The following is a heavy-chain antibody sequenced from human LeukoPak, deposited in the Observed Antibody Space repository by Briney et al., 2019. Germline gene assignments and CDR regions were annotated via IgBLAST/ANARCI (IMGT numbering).Heavy chain of an antibody. CDR2: IYHSGST. CDR3: ARGPDSSGYYYFDF. V-gene: IGHV4-30-4*01. Sequence: KSSETLSLTRTVSGGSISSGDYYWSWIRQPPGKGLEWIGYIYHSGSTYFNPSLKSRVTISVDTSKNQFSLKLSSVTAADTAVYYCARGPDSSGYYYFDFWGQGTLVTVSS. D-gene: IGHD3-22*01. CDR1: GGSISSGDYY. J-gene: IGHJ4*02.